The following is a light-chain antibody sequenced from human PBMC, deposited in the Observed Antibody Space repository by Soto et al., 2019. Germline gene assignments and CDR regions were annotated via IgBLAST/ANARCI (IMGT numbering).Light chain of an antibody. V-gene: IGKV1-9*01. J-gene: IGKJ4*01. CDR3: QQLDSYPLT. CDR2: AVF. CDR1: QEISNF. Sequence: DIQLTQSPSFLSASVGDRVTITYRASQEISNFLAWFQQKPGRAPKLLIYAVFTLQSGVPSRFSGSGSGAEFTLTIGSLQREDFATYYCQQLDSYPLTCCGGTKVEIK.